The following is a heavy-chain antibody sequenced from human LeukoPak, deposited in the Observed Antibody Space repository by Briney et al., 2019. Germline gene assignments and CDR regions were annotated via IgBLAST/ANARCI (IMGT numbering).Heavy chain of an antibody. Sequence: PSETLSLTCTVSGYSISSGFYWGWIRQPPGKGLEWIGSIYHRGSTYYNPSLKSRVTISLDTSKNQFSLKLSSVTAADTAVYYCAREGDSSSVGWFDPWGQGTLVTVSS. J-gene: IGHJ5*02. CDR1: GYSISSGFY. D-gene: IGHD6-13*01. CDR2: IYHRGST. V-gene: IGHV4-38-2*02. CDR3: AREGDSSSVGWFDP.